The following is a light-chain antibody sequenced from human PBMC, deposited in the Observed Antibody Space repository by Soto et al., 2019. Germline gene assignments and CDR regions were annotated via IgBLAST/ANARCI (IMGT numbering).Light chain of an antibody. J-gene: IGKJ1*01. CDR1: QGIESD. V-gene: IGKV1-6*01. CDR2: AAS. Sequence: IRMTQSPASLSASLVDVATITFLASQGIESDLSWYQQRPGKAPKLLIYAASNVHSGVPPRFSGSRSGTEFTLTISNLQPEDFASYYCLQDHDDSWTFGQGTKVDIK. CDR3: LQDHDDSWT.